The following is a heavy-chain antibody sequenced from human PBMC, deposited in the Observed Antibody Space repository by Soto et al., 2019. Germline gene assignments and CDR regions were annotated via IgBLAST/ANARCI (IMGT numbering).Heavy chain of an antibody. CDR1: GGTFSSYT. J-gene: IGHJ4*02. D-gene: IGHD3-22*01. V-gene: IGHV1-18*01. Sequence: ASVKVSCKASGGTFSSYTISWVRQAPGQGLEWMGWISAYNGNTNYAQKLQGRVTMTTDTSTSTAYMELRSLRSDDTAVYYCARRGIFDSSGYHAYWGQGTLVTVFS. CDR3: ARRGIFDSSGYHAY. CDR2: ISAYNGNT.